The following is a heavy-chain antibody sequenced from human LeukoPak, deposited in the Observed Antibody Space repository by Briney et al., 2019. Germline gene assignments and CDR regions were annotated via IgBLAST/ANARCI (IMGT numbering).Heavy chain of an antibody. J-gene: IGHJ3*02. CDR2: ISGSGGST. CDR3: AKVNWDDAFDI. Sequence: GGSLRLSCEASGFTFSNYGMSWVRQAPGKGLEWVSAISGSGGSTYYADSVQGRFTISRDNSKNTLYLQMSSLRAEDTAVYFCAKVNWDDAFDIWGQGAMVTVSS. V-gene: IGHV3-23*01. CDR1: GFTFSNYG. D-gene: IGHD7-27*01.